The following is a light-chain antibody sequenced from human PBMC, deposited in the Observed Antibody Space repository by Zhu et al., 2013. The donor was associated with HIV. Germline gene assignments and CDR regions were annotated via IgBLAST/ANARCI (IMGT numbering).Light chain of an antibody. CDR1: QSVATN. J-gene: IGKJ4*01. Sequence: ETLMTQSPATLSLSPGDRATLSCRASQSVATNLAWYQHKPGQAPRLLIYDASSRATGIPARFSGSGSGTEFTLTISSLQPDDSGTYHCQQYNSYPLTFGGGTKVEIK. CDR2: DAS. V-gene: IGKV3D-15*01. CDR3: QQYNSYPLT.